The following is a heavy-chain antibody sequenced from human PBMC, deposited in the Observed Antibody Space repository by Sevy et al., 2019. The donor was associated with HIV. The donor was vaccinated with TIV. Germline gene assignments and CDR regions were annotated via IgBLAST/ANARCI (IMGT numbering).Heavy chain of an antibody. CDR3: ARAKDDYSNYPSYYFDY. J-gene: IGHJ4*02. CDR1: GGTFSSYA. D-gene: IGHD4-4*01. V-gene: IGHV1-69*13. CDR2: LIPIFGTA. Sequence: ASVKVSCKASGGTFSSYAISWVRQAPGQGLEWMGGLIPIFGTANYAQKFQGRVTITADESTSTAYMELSSLRSEDTAVYYCARAKDDYSNYPSYYFDYWAQGTLVTVSS.